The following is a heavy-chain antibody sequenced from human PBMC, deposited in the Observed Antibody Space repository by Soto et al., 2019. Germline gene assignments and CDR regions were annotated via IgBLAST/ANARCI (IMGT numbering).Heavy chain of an antibody. Sequence: SETLSLTCAVYDGSFSGYYWSWIRQPPGKGLEWIGEIFHGGSTDYSPSLKSRVTISVDTSKNQFSLELSSVTAADTAVYYCARPHYDSNTFYSFFDYWGQGTLVTVSS. V-gene: IGHV4-34*12. J-gene: IGHJ4*02. CDR2: IFHGGST. CDR1: DGSFSGYY. D-gene: IGHD3-22*01. CDR3: ARPHYDSNTFYSFFDY.